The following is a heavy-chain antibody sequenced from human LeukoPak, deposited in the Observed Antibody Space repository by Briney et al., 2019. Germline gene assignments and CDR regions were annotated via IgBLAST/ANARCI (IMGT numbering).Heavy chain of an antibody. V-gene: IGHV3-30*04. D-gene: IGHD5-24*01. CDR1: KFTFSTYA. CDR3: ARRSRVGWYFDY. J-gene: IGHJ4*02. Sequence: GGSLRLSCAASKFTFSTYAMHWVRQAPGKGLEWVSIISYDGSYKYYADSVKGRFTISRDNSKNTLFLQMNSLGAEDTAVYYCARRSRVGWYFDYWGQGTLVTVSS. CDR2: ISYDGSYK.